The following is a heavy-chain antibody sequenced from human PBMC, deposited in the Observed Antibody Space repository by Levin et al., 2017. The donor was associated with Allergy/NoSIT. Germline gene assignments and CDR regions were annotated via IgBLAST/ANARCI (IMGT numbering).Heavy chain of an antibody. CDR1: GVSVSTSGVG. CDR3: ARWGLGSRYFDL. J-gene: IGHJ2*01. CDR2: ISWDDDK. D-gene: IGHD7-27*01. V-gene: IGHV2-5*02. Sequence: SGPTLVKPTQTLTLTCTFSGVSVSTSGVGVGWIRQPPGKALEWLALISWDDDKRCSPSLRSRITITKDTSKNQVVLTMTNMDSVDTATYYCARWGLGSRYFDLWGRGTPVTVSS.